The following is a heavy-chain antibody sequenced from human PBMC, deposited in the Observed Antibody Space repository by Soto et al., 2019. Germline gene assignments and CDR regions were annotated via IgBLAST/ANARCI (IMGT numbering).Heavy chain of an antibody. CDR1: GYTFTSYG. D-gene: IGHD2-8*01. CDR3: ARDLDCTNGVCYPYGMDV. V-gene: IGHV1-18*01. CDR2: ISAYNGNT. Sequence: QVQLVQSGAEVKKPGASVKVSCKASGYTFTSYGISWVRQAPGQGLEWMGWISAYNGNTNYAQKLEGRVTMTTDTATSTADMELRSLRSDDTAVYYCARDLDCTNGVCYPYGMDVWGQGTTVTVSS. J-gene: IGHJ6*02.